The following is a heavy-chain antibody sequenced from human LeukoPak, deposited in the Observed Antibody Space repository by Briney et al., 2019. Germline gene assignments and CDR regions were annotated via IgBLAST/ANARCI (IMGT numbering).Heavy chain of an antibody. Sequence: SETLSLTWTVSGGSISSSYWSWIRQPPGEGLEWIGYIYYSGSTDYNPSLKSRVTISVDTSKNQFSLKLTSVTAADAAMYYCARGADSSGYYPLFYGMDVWGQGTTVTVSS. CDR3: ARGADSSGYYPLFYGMDV. V-gene: IGHV4-59*08. CDR2: IYYSGST. CDR1: GGSISSSY. D-gene: IGHD3-22*01. J-gene: IGHJ6*02.